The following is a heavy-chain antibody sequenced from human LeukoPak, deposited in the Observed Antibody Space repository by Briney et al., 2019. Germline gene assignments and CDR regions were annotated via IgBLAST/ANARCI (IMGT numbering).Heavy chain of an antibody. CDR2: MNIDGSEK. CDR1: GFTFSSYW. V-gene: IGHV3-7*01. J-gene: IGHJ4*02. CDR3: AKDPVEWELLLDY. D-gene: IGHD1-26*01. Sequence: GGSLRLSCAASGFTFSSYWLGWVRQAPGKRLEWVANMNIDGSEKYYADSAKGRFTISRDNARNSVYLQMNSLRVEDTAVYYCAKDPVEWELLLDYWGQGTLVTVSS.